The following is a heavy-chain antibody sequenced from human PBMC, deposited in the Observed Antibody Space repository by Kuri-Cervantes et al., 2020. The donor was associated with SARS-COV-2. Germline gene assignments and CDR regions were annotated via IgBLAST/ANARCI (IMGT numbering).Heavy chain of an antibody. CDR3: ARHYGDYTLPLYYFDY. V-gene: IGHV3-20*04. Sequence: GGSLRLSCAASGFTFDDYGMSWVHQAPGKGLEWVSGINWNGGSTGYADSVKGRFTISRDNAKNSLYLQMNSLRAEDTALYYCARHYGDYTLPLYYFDYWGQGTLVTVSS. CDR1: GFTFDDYG. D-gene: IGHD4-17*01. CDR2: INWNGGST. J-gene: IGHJ4*02.